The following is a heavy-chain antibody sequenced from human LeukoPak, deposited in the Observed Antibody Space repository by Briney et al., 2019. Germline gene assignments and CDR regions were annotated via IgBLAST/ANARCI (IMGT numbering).Heavy chain of an antibody. CDR1: GFTFSSYA. CDR3: ARGRSYYYYYYGMDV. Sequence: PGGSLRLSCAASGFTFSSYAMHWVRQAPGKGLEWVAVISYDGSNKYYADSVKGRFIISRDNSKNTLYLQMNSLRAEDTAVYYCARGRSYYYYYYGMDVWGQGTTVTVS. CDR2: ISYDGSNK. J-gene: IGHJ6*02. V-gene: IGHV3-30*04.